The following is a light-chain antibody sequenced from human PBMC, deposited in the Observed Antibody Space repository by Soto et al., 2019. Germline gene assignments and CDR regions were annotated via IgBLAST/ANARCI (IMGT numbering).Light chain of an antibody. CDR1: QAISNY. J-gene: IGKJ3*01. V-gene: IGKV1-33*01. CDR2: DAS. CDR3: QQYDNLPFT. Sequence: DIQMTQSPSSLSASVGDRVTITCQASQAISNYLNWYQQKPGKAPKLLIYDASNLETGVPSRFSGSGSGTDFTFTISSLQPEDIATYYCQQYDNLPFTFGHGTKVDIK.